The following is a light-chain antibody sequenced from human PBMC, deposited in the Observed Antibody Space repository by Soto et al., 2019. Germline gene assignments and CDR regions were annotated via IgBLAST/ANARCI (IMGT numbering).Light chain of an antibody. CDR3: MQALQTPLT. J-gene: IGKJ4*01. CDR1: QNLLNSNGYNY. CDR2: LGS. V-gene: IGKV2-28*01. Sequence: DIVMTQSPLSLPVTPGEPASISCRSSQNLLNSNGYNYLDWYVQKPGQSPQLLIYLGSSRASGVPDRFSGSGSGTDFTLKISRVEAEDVGVYYGMQALQTPLTFGGGTMVEIK.